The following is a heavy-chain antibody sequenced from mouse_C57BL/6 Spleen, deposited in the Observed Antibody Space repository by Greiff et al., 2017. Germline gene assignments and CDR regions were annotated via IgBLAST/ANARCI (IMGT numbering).Heavy chain of an antibody. J-gene: IGHJ2*01. V-gene: IGHV2-2*01. CDR2: IWSGGST. CDR3: ARREITTRGVYFDY. CDR1: GFSLTSYG. D-gene: IGHD2-4*01. Sequence: VQLQQSGPGLVQPSQSLSITCTVSGFSLTSYGVHWVRQSPGKGLEWLGVIWSGGSTDYNAAFISRLSISKDNSKSQVFFKINRLQADETAIYYCARREITTRGVYFDYWCQGTTLTVSS.